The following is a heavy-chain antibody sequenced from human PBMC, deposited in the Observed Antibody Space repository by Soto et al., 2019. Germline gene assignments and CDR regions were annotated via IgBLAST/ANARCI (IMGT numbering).Heavy chain of an antibody. CDR3: ARDRSSWYHQRGPRELYGMDV. CDR2: IWYNGSNK. V-gene: IGHV3-33*08. D-gene: IGHD6-13*01. Sequence: GGSLRLSCAASGFTFSSYAMNWVRQAPGKGLEWVSIIWYNGSNKYYADSVKGRFTISRDNSKNTLYLQMNSLRAEDTAVYYCARDRSSWYHQRGPRELYGMDVWGQGTTVTVSS. J-gene: IGHJ6*02. CDR1: GFTFSSYA.